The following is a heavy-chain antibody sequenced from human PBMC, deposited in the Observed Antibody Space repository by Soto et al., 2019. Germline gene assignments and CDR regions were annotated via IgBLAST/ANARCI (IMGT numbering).Heavy chain of an antibody. Sequence: ASVKVSCKASGYTLTDYYMHWVRQAPGQGLEWMGWINPNSGGTNYAQKFQGRVTMTRDTSFSTAYMELSRLRSDDTAVYYCARGARGWNYYGMDVWGQGTTVTVS. J-gene: IGHJ6*02. CDR2: INPNSGGT. V-gene: IGHV1-2*02. D-gene: IGHD3-10*01. CDR1: GYTLTDYY. CDR3: ARGARGWNYYGMDV.